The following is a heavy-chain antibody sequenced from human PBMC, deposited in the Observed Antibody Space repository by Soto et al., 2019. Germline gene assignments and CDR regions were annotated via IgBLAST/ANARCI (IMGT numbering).Heavy chain of an antibody. V-gene: IGHV3-21*01. Sequence: EVQVVESGGGLVKPEGSLRLSCVASGFNFSNYGMNWVRQAPGKGLEWVSSISSSRSYISYADSMKGRFTISRDNAKNSVYLQMDSLRAEDTAVYYCARSDCTSTSCYVVWFDPWGQGTLVTVSS. CDR2: ISSSRSYI. CDR1: GFNFSNYG. CDR3: ARSDCTSTSCYVVWFDP. D-gene: IGHD2-2*01. J-gene: IGHJ5*02.